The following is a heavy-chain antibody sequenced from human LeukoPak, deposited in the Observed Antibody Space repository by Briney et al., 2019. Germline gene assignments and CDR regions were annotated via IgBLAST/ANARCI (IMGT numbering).Heavy chain of an antibody. CDR3: GKVGGNTNS. Sequence: LRLPCAASGFTFSDYYMSWIRQSPGKGLEWIGAIHNSRGTSYNPSLESRLTISVDPSENKFFLKMTSVTDADTATYYCGKVGGNTNSWGQGTLVTVSS. J-gene: IGHJ4*02. CDR2: IHNSRGT. V-gene: IGHV4-34*09. D-gene: IGHD4-23*01. CDR1: GFTFSDYY.